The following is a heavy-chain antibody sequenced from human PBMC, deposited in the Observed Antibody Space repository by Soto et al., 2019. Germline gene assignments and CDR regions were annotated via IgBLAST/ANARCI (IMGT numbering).Heavy chain of an antibody. D-gene: IGHD3-22*01. CDR1: RFTFSNYS. CDR2: ISSSSSHT. Sequence: EVQLVESGGGLVKPGGSLRLSCAASRFTFSNYSMNWVRQAPGKGLEWVSSISSSSSHTYYADSVKGRFTISRDNTKSSLYLQMDSLRAEDTAVYYCARGGYAASGYYYWGQGTLVTVSS. J-gene: IGHJ4*02. CDR3: ARGGYAASGYYY. V-gene: IGHV3-21*01.